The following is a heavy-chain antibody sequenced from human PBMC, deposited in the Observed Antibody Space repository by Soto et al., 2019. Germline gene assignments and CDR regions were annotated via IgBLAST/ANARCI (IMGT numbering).Heavy chain of an antibody. V-gene: IGHV1-69*13. J-gene: IGHJ6*02. CDR2: IIPIFGTA. CDR3: ARSQERITIFGVVPGGHYYYYGMDV. Sequence: GASVKVSCKASGGTLSSYAISWVRQAPGQGLEWMGGIIPIFGTANYAQKFQGRVTITADESTSTAYMELSSLRSEDTAVYYCARSQERITIFGVVPGGHYYYYGMDVWGQGTTVTVSS. D-gene: IGHD3-3*01. CDR1: GGTLSSYA.